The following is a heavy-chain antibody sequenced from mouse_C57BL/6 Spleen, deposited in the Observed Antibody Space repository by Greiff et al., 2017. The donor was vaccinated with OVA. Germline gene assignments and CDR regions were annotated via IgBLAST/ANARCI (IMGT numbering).Heavy chain of an antibody. Sequence: EVQRVESGEGLVKPGGSLKLSCAASGFTFSSYAMSWVRQTPEKRLEWVAYISSGGDYIYYADTVKGRFTISRDNARNTLYLQMSSLKSEDTAMEYCTREVYDYDGAGFAYWGQGTLVTVSA. CDR2: ISSGGDYI. V-gene: IGHV5-9-1*02. CDR1: GFTFSSYA. D-gene: IGHD2-4*01. J-gene: IGHJ3*01. CDR3: TREVYDYDGAGFAY.